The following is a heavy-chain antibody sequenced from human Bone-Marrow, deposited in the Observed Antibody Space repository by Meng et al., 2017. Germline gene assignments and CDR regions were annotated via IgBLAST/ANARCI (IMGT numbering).Heavy chain of an antibody. J-gene: IGHJ4*02. V-gene: IGHV1-18*01. Sequence: QGQLVPSGAEVKKPGASVKVSCDASGYTLSSDGFSWVRQAPGQGLEWLGWINTYNGKTDYAQKFQGRITMTTDTFTSTGYMELRNLRSDDTAVYYCATRGNPYLNCWGQGTLVTVSS. CDR3: ATRGNPYLNC. CDR1: GYTLSSDG. CDR2: INTYNGKT.